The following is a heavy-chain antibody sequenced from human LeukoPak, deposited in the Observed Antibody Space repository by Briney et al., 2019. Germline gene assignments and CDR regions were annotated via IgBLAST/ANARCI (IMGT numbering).Heavy chain of an antibody. CDR1: GFTFSSYA. CDR3: AKWHNRGWYSDY. V-gene: IGHV3-23*01. CDR2: ISGSGGST. Sequence: QTGGSLRLSCAASGFTFSSYAMSWVRQAPGKGLEWVSAISGSGGSTYYADSVKGRLTISRDNSKNTLYLQMNSLRAEDTAVYYCAKWHNRGWYSDYWGQGTLVTVSS. J-gene: IGHJ4*02. D-gene: IGHD6-19*01.